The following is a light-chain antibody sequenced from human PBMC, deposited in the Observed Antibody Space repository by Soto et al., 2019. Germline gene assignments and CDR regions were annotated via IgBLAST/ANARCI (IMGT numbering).Light chain of an antibody. CDR3: HQYGSLPRT. J-gene: IGKJ1*01. CDR2: GAF. CDR1: QSVSNY. V-gene: IGKV3-20*01. Sequence: TVLTQSPGTLSLSPGARATLSCRASQSVSNYLAWYHQKPGQAPRLLIYGAFNRATGIPDRFSGSGSGTDFTLTIDRLEPEDFALYYCHQYGSLPRTFGQGTKVDI.